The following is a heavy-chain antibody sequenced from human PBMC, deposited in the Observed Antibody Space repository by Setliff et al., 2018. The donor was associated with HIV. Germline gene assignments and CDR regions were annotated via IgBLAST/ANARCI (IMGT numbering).Heavy chain of an antibody. V-gene: IGHV4-34*01. CDR1: GGSFSGYY. Sequence: LSLTCAVYGGSFSGYYWSWIRQPPGKGLEWIGEINHSGSTNYNPSLKSRVTISVDTSKNQFSLRLSSVTAADTAVYYCAREYDSSGYGANFDYWGQGTLVTVSS. CDR2: INHSGST. J-gene: IGHJ4*02. D-gene: IGHD3-22*01. CDR3: AREYDSSGYGANFDY.